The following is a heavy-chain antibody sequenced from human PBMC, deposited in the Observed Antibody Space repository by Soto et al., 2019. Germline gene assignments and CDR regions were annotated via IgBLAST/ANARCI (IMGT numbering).Heavy chain of an antibody. V-gene: IGHV4-39*07. CDR2: IYYSGST. J-gene: IGHJ6*02. Sequence: SETLSLTCTVSGGSISSSSYYWGWIRQPPGKGLEWIGSIYYSGSTYYNPSLKSRVTISVDTSKNQFSLKLSSLRSEDTAVYYCARGARVPLRYFDWSSDVWGQGTTVTVSS. CDR3: ARGARVPLRYFDWSSDV. CDR1: GGSISSSSYY. D-gene: IGHD3-9*01.